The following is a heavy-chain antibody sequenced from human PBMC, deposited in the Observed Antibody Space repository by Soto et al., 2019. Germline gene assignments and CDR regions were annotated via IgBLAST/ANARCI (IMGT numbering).Heavy chain of an antibody. Sequence: GGSLRLSCAASGFTFDDYAMHWVRQAPGKGLEWVSGISWNSGSIGYADSVKGRFTISRDNAKNSLYLQMNSLRAEDTALYYCAKVYVGDRGFDYWGQGTLVTVSS. V-gene: IGHV3-9*01. J-gene: IGHJ4*02. CDR3: AKVYVGDRGFDY. CDR2: ISWNSGSI. D-gene: IGHD4-17*01. CDR1: GFTFDDYA.